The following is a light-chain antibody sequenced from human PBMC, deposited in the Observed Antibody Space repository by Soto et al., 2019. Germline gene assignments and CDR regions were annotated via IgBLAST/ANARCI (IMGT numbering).Light chain of an antibody. CDR1: SSNMGGNS. J-gene: IGLJ1*01. V-gene: IGLV1-51*01. CDR3: GSWDSSLSAYV. Sequence: QGVLTQPPSVSAAPGQKVTISCSGSSSNMGGNSVSWYQQLPGTAPKLLIYDDNKRPSGIPDRFSGSKSGTSATLGITGFQTGDEADYYCGSWDSSLSAYVFGTGTKVTVL. CDR2: DDN.